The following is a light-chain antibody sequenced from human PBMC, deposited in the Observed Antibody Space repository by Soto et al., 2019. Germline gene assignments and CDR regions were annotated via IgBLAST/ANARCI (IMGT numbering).Light chain of an antibody. CDR2: DVS. V-gene: IGLV2-11*01. CDR3: CSYTTSSTRV. J-gene: IGLJ1*01. Sequence: QSALTQPSSVSGSPGQSVTISCTGTSSDVGGYNYVSWYQQHPGKAPKLMIYDVSKRPSGVPDRFSGSKSGNTASLTISGLQAEDEADYYCCSYTTSSTRVFGPGTKVTVL. CDR1: SSDVGGYNY.